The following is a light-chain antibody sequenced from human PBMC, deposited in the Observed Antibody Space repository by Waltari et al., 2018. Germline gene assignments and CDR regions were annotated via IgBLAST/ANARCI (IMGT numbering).Light chain of an antibody. V-gene: IGLV1-44*01. CDR2: RND. CDR3: AAWDDRMNGHWV. Sequence: QSVLTQPPSASGTPGQRVPIPCSGSSPNIRDNVVNCYQPLPGKAPKLLIYRNDQRPSGVPDRFSASKSGTSASLAISGLQSEDEADYYCAAWDDRMNGHWVFGGGTKVTVL. J-gene: IGLJ3*02. CDR1: SPNIRDNV.